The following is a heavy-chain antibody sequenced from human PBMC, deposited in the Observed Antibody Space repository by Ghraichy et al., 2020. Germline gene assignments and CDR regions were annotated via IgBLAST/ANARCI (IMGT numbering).Heavy chain of an antibody. CDR1: GFTFSDYY. CDR2: ITNTGSVT. D-gene: IGHD6-6*01. J-gene: IGHJ6*02. CDR3: GLSSISASYYYVVDV. V-gene: IGHV3-11*01. Sequence: GALRLSCAASGFTFSDYYMAWIRQAPGRGLEWLSYITNTGSVTYLADSVKGRFTVSRDNAKRSLSLQMNSLRADDTAIYYCGLSSISASYYYVVDVWGQGTTVTVSS.